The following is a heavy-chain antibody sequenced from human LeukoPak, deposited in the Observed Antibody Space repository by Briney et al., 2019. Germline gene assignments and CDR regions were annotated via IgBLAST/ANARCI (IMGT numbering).Heavy chain of an antibody. J-gene: IGHJ3*02. CDR2: ISYDGSNK. Sequence: GGSLRLSCAASGFTFDDYAMHWVRQAPGKGLEWVAVISYDGSNKYYADSVKGRFTISRDNSKNTLYLQMNSLRAEDTAVYYCAKKLRGYSYVYDGVFDIWGQGTMATASS. D-gene: IGHD5-18*01. CDR1: GFTFDDYA. CDR3: AKKLRGYSYVYDGVFDI. V-gene: IGHV3-30*18.